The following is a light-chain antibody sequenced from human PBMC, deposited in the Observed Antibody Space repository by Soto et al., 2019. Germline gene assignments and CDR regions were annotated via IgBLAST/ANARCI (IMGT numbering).Light chain of an antibody. Sequence: DIQMTQSPSSLSASVGDRVTITCRASQGISNYLAWYQHKPGKVPKLLIHGASALKSGVPSRFSGSGSGTDFTLTISSLQPEDFATYFCQKYNSAPLTFGPGTKVDLK. CDR1: QGISNY. CDR3: QKYNSAPLT. J-gene: IGKJ3*01. V-gene: IGKV1-27*01. CDR2: GAS.